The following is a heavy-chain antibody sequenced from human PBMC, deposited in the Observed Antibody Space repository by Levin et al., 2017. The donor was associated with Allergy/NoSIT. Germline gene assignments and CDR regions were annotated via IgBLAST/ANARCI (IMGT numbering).Heavy chain of an antibody. V-gene: IGHV4-34*01. CDR2: INHSGST. CDR3: ARVPRFLGYCSSTSCRTTRPREDWFDP. CDR1: GGSFSGYY. D-gene: IGHD2-2*01. Sequence: SETLSLTCAVYGGSFSGYYWSWIRQPPGKGLEWIGEINHSGSTNYNPSLKSRVTISVDTSKNQFSLKLSSVTAADTAVYYCARVPRFLGYCSSTSCRTTRPREDWFDPWGQGTLVTVSS. J-gene: IGHJ5*02.